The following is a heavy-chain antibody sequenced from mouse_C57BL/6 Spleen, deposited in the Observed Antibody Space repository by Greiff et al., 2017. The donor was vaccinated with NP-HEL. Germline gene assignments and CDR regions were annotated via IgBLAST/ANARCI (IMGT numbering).Heavy chain of an antibody. CDR3: ARDGY. Sequence: QVQLQQSGAELVKPGASVKLSCKASGYTFTSYWMQWVKQRPGQGLEWIGEIDPSDSYTNYNQKFKGKATLTVDTSSSTAYMQLSSLTSEDSAVYYCARDGYWGQGTLVTVSA. V-gene: IGHV1-50*01. CDR1: GYTFTSYW. CDR2: IDPSDSYT. J-gene: IGHJ3*02.